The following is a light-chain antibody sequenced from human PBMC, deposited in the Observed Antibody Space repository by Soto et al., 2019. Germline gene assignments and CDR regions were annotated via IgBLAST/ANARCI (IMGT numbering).Light chain of an antibody. J-gene: IGKJ4*01. CDR2: GAS. Sequence: EIVLTQSPGTLSLSPGERATLSCRASQSVSSIYLAWYQQKPGQAPRLLIYGASSRPTGIPDRFSGSGSGTDFTLTISRLEPEYFAVYYCQQYGSSALTLXGGTKVDIK. CDR1: QSVSSIY. V-gene: IGKV3-20*01. CDR3: QQYGSSALT.